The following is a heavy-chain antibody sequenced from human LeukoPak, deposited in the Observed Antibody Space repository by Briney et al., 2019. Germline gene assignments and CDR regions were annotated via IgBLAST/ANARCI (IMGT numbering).Heavy chain of an antibody. CDR2: ISHSSGFT. CDR1: GFTFSDYY. CDR3: AKLFNAYSSSWIDY. Sequence: GGSLRLSCAASGFTFSDYYMSWIRQAPGQGLEWVAYISHSSGFTNYADSVKGRFAISRDNAKNSLYLQMDSLRAEDTAIYYCAKLFNAYSSSWIDYWGQGNLVTVSS. V-gene: IGHV3-11*03. J-gene: IGHJ4*02. D-gene: IGHD6-13*01.